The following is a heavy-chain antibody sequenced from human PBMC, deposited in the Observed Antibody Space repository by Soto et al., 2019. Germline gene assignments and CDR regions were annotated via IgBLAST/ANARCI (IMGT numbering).Heavy chain of an antibody. CDR2: ISGSGGST. D-gene: IGHD3-10*01. V-gene: IGHV3-23*01. J-gene: IGHJ6*03. CDR3: AKGDSGSYTLYYYYMDV. Sequence: PGGSLRLSCAASGFTFSSYAMSWVRQAPGKGLEWVSAISGSGGSTYYADSVKGRFTISRDNSKNTLYLQMNSLRAEDTAVYYCAKGDSGSYTLYYYYMDVWGKGTTVTVSS. CDR1: GFTFSSYA.